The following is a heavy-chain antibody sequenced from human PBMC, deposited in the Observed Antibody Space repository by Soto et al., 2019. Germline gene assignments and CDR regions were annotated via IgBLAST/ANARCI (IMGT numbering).Heavy chain of an antibody. J-gene: IGHJ5*02. CDR3: MRSAIRPSGGLIGPFDL. CDR2: INGGNGDT. D-gene: IGHD3-16*02. CDR1: GYTFTGHA. Sequence: QVQLVQSGAEGKKPGASVNVSCEASGYTFTGHALHWVRQAPGQRLEWMGWINGGNGDTRYSQRFKGRVTIIRDTSASTVYMELSRLRPEDTAVYSCMRSAIRPSGGLIGPFDLWGQGTQVTVSS. V-gene: IGHV1-3*01.